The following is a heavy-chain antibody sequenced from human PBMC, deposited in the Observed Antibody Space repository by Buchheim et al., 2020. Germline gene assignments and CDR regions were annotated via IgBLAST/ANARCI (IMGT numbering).Heavy chain of an antibody. D-gene: IGHD3-3*01. Sequence: QVQLQESGPGLVKPSQTLSLTCTVSGGSISSGDYYWSWIRQPPGKGLEWIGYIYYSGSTYYNPSLKSRVTISVDTSKNQFSLKLSSVTAADTAVYYCARDKIPSYDFWSGRRYWYFDLWGRGTL. V-gene: IGHV4-30-4*01. CDR2: IYYSGST. J-gene: IGHJ2*01. CDR3: ARDKIPSYDFWSGRRYWYFDL. CDR1: GGSISSGDYY.